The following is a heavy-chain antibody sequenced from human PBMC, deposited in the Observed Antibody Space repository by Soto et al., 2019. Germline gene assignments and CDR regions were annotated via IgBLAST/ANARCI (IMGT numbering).Heavy chain of an antibody. CDR3: ARGVVVVAASQLGWFDP. Sequence: QVQLVQSGAEVKKPGSSVKVSCKASGGTFSRGAISWVRQAPGQGLEWMGGIIPMFGTAKYAQKFQGRLTITADESTSTAYMELRSLRSEDTAVYYCARGVVVVAASQLGWFDPWGQGTLVTVSS. V-gene: IGHV1-69*01. D-gene: IGHD2-15*01. J-gene: IGHJ5*02. CDR1: GGTFSRGA. CDR2: IIPMFGTA.